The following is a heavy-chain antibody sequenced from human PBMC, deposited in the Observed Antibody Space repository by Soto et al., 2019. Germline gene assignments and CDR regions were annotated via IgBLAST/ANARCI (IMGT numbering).Heavy chain of an antibody. CDR3: ARPPDT. V-gene: IGHV4-30-2*01. CDR2: IYHSGST. CDR1: GGSISSGGYS. D-gene: IGHD3-9*01. J-gene: IGHJ3*01. Sequence: SETLSLTCAVSGGSISSGGYSWSWIRQPPGKGLEWIGYIYHSGSTYYNPSLKSRVTISVGRSKNQFSLKLSSVTAADTAVYYGARPPDTGGQGKMVTVSS.